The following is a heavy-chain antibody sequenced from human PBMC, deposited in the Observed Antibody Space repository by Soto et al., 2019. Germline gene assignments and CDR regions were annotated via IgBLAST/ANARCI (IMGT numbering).Heavy chain of an antibody. V-gene: IGHV1-2*02. CDR3: ARVVRGVGVVNFFGWFDP. D-gene: IGHD3-3*01. CDR1: GYIFTGYH. J-gene: IGHJ5*02. CDR2: INPNTGGT. Sequence: QVQLVQSGAEVKKPGASMKVSCKASGYIFTGYHMHWVRQAPGQGLEWMGWINPNTGGTNFAQKFQGRLTISADEPTSIVDMELSSLRSEDTAVYYCARVVRGVGVVNFFGWFDPWGQGTLVIVSS.